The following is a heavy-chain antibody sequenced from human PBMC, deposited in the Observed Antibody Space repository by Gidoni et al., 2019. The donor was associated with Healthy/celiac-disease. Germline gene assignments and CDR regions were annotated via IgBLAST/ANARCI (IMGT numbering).Heavy chain of an antibody. D-gene: IGHD3-22*01. V-gene: IGHV4-39*01. CDR3: ARRNYDTSDSIYPFDY. CDR2: IYYSGST. J-gene: IGHJ4*02. Sequence: QLQLQESGPGLVKPSETLSLTCTASGGSISISSYYWGWIRQPPGKGLEWIGSIYYSGSTYYNPSLKSRVTISVDTSKNQFSLKLSSVTAADTAVYYCARRNYDTSDSIYPFDYWGQGTLVTVSS. CDR1: GGSISISSYY.